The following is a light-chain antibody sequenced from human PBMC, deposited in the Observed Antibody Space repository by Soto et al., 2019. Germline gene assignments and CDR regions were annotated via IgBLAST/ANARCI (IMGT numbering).Light chain of an antibody. CDR1: QSISSY. CDR3: QQSFSIPLT. Sequence: DIQMTQSPSSLSASVGDRVIITCRPSQSISSYLSWYQQKPGRAPNLLIYAASSLQPGVPSRFSGRGSGTDFILTTSSLQPEDFATYYCQQSFSIPLTFGGGTNVEIK. CDR2: AAS. J-gene: IGKJ4*01. V-gene: IGKV1-39*01.